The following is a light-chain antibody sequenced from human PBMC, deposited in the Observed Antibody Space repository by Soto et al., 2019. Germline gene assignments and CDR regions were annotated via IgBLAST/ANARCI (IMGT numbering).Light chain of an antibody. CDR1: SSNIGAGHD. CDR3: QSFDSSLNGRV. Sequence: QSVLTQPPSVSGAPGQRVTISCTGSSSNIGAGHDVHWYQQVPGTAPKLLVSGNTNRPSGVPDRFSGSNSGTSASLAITGLQAEHEADYSCQSFDSSLNGRVFGGGTKLTVL. J-gene: IGLJ3*02. V-gene: IGLV1-40*01. CDR2: GNT.